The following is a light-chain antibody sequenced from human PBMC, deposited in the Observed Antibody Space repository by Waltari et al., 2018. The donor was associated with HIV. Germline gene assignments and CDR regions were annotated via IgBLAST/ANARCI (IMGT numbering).Light chain of an antibody. V-gene: IGKV3-20*01. CDR1: QSVSNSY. J-gene: IGKJ2*01. Sequence: EIVLTQSPGTLSLSPGERATLSCRASQSVSNSYLAWYQQKGGQAPRLLIYGSSDRATGIPDRFSGSGSGTDFTLTISRLEPEDFAVYYCQQYASSPYTFGQGTKLEIK. CDR2: GSS. CDR3: QQYASSPYT.